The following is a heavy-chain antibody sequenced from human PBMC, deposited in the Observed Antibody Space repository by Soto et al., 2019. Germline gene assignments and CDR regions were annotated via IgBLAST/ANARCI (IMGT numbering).Heavy chain of an antibody. CDR3: VRDVVWGATLIWGVVASGFDI. CDR1: GYTFINYG. Sequence: QAQLVQSGAEVRKPWASVKVSCKTSGYTFINYGVTCVRQAPGQWLVWLGWINTNNGQTNVPQNFQGRLTLTSDASAKTVYMELMSLRGDDTAVYYYVRDVVWGATLIWGVVASGFDIWGQGTTVTVSS. D-gene: IGHD3-16*01. V-gene: IGHV1-18*01. CDR2: INTNNGQT. J-gene: IGHJ3*02.